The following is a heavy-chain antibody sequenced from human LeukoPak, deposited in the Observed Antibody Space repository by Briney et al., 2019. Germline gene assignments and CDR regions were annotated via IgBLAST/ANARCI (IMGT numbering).Heavy chain of an antibody. J-gene: IGHJ3*02. D-gene: IGHD5-18*01. CDR3: ARVQLWFQGAFDI. CDR1: GYTFTGYY. V-gene: IGHV1-2*02. CDR2: INPNSGGT. Sequence: ASVKVSCKASGYTFTGYYMHWVRQAPGQGLEWMGWINPNSGGTNYAQKFQGRVTMTRDTSISTVYMELSRLRSDDTAVYYCARVQLWFQGAFDIWGQGTMVTVSS.